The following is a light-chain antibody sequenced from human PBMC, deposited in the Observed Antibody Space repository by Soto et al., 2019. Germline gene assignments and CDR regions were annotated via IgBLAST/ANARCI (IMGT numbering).Light chain of an antibody. CDR2: WAS. V-gene: IGKV4-1*01. J-gene: IGKJ2*03. Sequence: DIVMTQSPDSLAVSLGERATINCKSSQSLLHLAWYQQKPGQPPKLLIYWASTRESGVPDRFSGSASGTDFTLTISSLQAEDVAVYYCQQYKDYYSFGQGTKLEIK. CDR1: QSLLH. CDR3: QQYKDYYS.